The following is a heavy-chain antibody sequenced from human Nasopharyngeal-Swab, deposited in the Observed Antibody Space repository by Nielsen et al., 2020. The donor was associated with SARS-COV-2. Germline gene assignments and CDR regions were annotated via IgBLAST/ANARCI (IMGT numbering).Heavy chain of an antibody. CDR1: GFTFSEYY. D-gene: IGHD6-19*01. J-gene: IGHJ2*01. CDR3: ARDGGSGWWDWYFDL. Sequence: GGSLRLSCAASGFTFSEYYMSWIRQAPGKGLEWLSYISSSGSTIHYADSVKGRFTISRDNAKNSLYLQMNSLRDEDTAVYYCARDGGSGWWDWYFDLWGRGTLVTVSS. CDR2: ISSSGSTI. V-gene: IGHV3-11*04.